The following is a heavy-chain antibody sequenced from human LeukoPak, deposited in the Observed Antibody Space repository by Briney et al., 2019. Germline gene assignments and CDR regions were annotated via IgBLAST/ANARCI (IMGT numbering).Heavy chain of an antibody. CDR2: IYYSGST. CDR3: ARQDYSGTYLFDY. V-gene: IGHV4-59*08. Sequence: SETLSLTCTVSGGSISSYYWSWIRQPPGKGLEWIGYIYYSGSTNYNPSLKSRVTISVDTSKNQFSLKLTSVTATDTAVYYCARQDYSGTYLFDYWGQGTLVTDSS. D-gene: IGHD1-26*01. J-gene: IGHJ4*02. CDR1: GGSISSYY.